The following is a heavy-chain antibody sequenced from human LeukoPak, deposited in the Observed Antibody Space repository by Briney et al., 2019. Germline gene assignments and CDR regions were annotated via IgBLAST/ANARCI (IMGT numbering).Heavy chain of an antibody. CDR1: GYTFTTYW. Sequence: GESLKISCKASGYTFTTYWIAWVRQMPGRGLEWMGIIYPGDSDTRYSPSFQGQVTISADKSISTAYLQWSSLEASDTAIFYCARRPRDSSGYYFDLWGQGTLVTVSS. V-gene: IGHV5-51*01. CDR2: IYPGDSDT. D-gene: IGHD3-22*01. CDR3: ARRPRDSSGYYFDL. J-gene: IGHJ4*02.